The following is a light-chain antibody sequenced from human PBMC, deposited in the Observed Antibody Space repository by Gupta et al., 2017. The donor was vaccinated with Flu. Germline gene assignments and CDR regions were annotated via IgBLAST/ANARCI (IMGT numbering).Light chain of an antibody. CDR1: ALPKQF. V-gene: IGLV3-25*02. Sequence: SYDLTPPPSVSVSPGQTARITCSGDALPKQFTYWYQQKPGQAPVLVIDKDSERPAGIPERFSGSSSGTTVTLTISGVQAEDEADYYCQSTDSSGSNCVFGTGTRSPS. CDR2: KDS. CDR3: QSTDSSGSNCV. J-gene: IGLJ1*01.